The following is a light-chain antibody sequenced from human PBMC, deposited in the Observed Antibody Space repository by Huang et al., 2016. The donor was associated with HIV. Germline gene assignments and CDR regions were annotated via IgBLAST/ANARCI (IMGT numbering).Light chain of an antibody. J-gene: IGKJ4*01. CDR1: QDISNY. V-gene: IGKV1-33*01. CDR3: QHYDNLPTLT. CDR2: DAA. Sequence: DIQMTQSPSSLSASVGDRVTITCQASQDISNYLNWYQQKPGKAPKLLFYDAANLATGVPSRFRGSESGTDFTFTISSLQPEDIATYYCQHYDNLPTLTFGGGTKVEIK.